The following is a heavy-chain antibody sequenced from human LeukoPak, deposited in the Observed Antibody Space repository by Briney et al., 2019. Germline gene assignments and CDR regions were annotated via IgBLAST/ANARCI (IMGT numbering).Heavy chain of an antibody. D-gene: IGHD3-10*02. J-gene: IGHJ4*02. Sequence: GGSLRLSCAASGFTVGNNYMNWVRQAPGKGLEWVSVIYSGGDTFYAGSVKGRFIMSRDNSKNTLYLQMNSLRAEDTAVYYCTADAISGGKLDHWGQGTLVTVSS. V-gene: IGHV3-66*01. CDR3: TADAISGGKLDH. CDR2: IYSGGDT. CDR1: GFTVGNNY.